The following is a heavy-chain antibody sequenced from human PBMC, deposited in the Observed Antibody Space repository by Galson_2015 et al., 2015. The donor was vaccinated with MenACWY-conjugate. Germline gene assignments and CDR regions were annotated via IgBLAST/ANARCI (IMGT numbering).Heavy chain of an antibody. CDR1: GFTFSSYA. D-gene: IGHD5-18*01. CDR2: ISGSGGST. Sequence: SLRLSCAASGFTFSSYAMSWVRQAPGKGLEWVSAISGSGGSTYYADPVKGRFTISRDNSKNTLYLQMNSLRAEDTAVYYCAKDVPPKTFYTAMPYFDYWGQGTLVTVSS. V-gene: IGHV3-23*01. J-gene: IGHJ4*02. CDR3: AKDVPPKTFYTAMPYFDY.